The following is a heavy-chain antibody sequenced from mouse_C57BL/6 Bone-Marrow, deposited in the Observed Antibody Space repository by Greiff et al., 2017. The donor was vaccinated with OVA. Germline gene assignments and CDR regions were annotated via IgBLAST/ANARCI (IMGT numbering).Heavy chain of an antibody. D-gene: IGHD2-5*01. CDR1: GYAFSSYW. V-gene: IGHV1-80*01. CDR2: IYPGDGDT. Sequence: QVQLKESGAELVKPGASVKISCKASGYAFSSYWMNWVKQRPGKGLEWIGQIYPGDGDTNYNGKFKGKATLTADKSSSTAYMQLSSLTSEDSAVYFCARKGSNQWYFDVWGTGTTVTVSS. CDR3: ARKGSNQWYFDV. J-gene: IGHJ1*03.